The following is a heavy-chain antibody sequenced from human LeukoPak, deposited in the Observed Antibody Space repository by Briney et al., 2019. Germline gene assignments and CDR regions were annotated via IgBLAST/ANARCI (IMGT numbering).Heavy chain of an antibody. CDR2: INHSGST. CDR1: GGSFSGYY. J-gene: IGHJ6*03. CDR3: ARGTPPHYYYYYYMDV. V-gene: IGHV4-34*01. Sequence: SETLSLTXAVYGGSFSGYYWSWIRQPPGKGLEWIGEINHSGSTNYNPSLKSRVTISVDTSKNQFSLKLSSVTAADTAVYYCARGTPPHYYYYYYMDVWGKGTTVTVSS.